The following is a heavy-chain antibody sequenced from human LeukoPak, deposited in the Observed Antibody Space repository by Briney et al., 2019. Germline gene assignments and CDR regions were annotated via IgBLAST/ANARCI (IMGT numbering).Heavy chain of an antibody. V-gene: IGHV3-23*01. J-gene: IGHJ4*02. CDR2: ISGSAGST. D-gene: IGHD3-10*01. CDR1: GFTFSSYA. Sequence: GGSLRLSCAASGFTFSSYAMSWVRQTPGKGLEWVSTISGSAGSTYYADSVKGRFTISRDNSKSTLYLQKNRLRAEDTAVYYCAKDYGSGTYYYYTWGQGALVTVSS. CDR3: AKDYGSGTYYYYT.